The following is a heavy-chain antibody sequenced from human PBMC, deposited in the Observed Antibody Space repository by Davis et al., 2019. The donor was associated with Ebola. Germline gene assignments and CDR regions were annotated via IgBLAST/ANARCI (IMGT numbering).Heavy chain of an antibody. Sequence: GESLKISCAASGFTFSTYSMSWVRQAPGKGLEWVSSISSDSDYIYYADSAKGRFTISRDNAKNSLYLQMNSLRAEDTAVYYCARDLYNYGWNWFDPWGQGTLVTVSS. J-gene: IGHJ5*02. V-gene: IGHV3-21*04. D-gene: IGHD5-18*01. CDR1: GFTFSTYS. CDR2: ISSDSDYI. CDR3: ARDLYNYGWNWFDP.